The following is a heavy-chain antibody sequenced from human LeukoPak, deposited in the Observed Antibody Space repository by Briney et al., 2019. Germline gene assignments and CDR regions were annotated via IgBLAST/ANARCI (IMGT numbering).Heavy chain of an antibody. D-gene: IGHD6-13*01. J-gene: IGHJ5*02. CDR2: IYYSGST. CDR3: ARHKIGFQQQLVPNWFDP. CDR1: GGSISSYY. Sequence: PSETLSLTCTVSGGSISSYYWSWIRQPPGKGLEWIGYIYYSGSTNYNPSLKSRVTISVDTSKNQFSLKLSSVTAADTAVYYCARHKIGFQQQLVPNWFDPWGQGTLVTVSS. V-gene: IGHV4-59*08.